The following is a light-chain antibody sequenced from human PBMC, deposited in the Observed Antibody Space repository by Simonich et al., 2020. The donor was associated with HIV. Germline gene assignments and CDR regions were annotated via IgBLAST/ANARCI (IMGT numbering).Light chain of an antibody. J-gene: IGKJ3*01. Sequence: DIQMTQSPSTLSASVGDRVTITCRARQSINNWLAWYQQKPGKAPKVLSYAASTLQSGVPSRFSGSGSGTEFTLTISSLQPEYFATYYCQLRNTYPFTFGPGTKVDIK. V-gene: IGKV1-5*01. CDR3: QLRNTYPFT. CDR2: AAS. CDR1: QSINNW.